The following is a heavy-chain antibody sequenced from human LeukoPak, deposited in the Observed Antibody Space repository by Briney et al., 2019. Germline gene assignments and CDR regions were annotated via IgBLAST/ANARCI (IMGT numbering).Heavy chain of an antibody. J-gene: IGHJ6*04. CDR3: VKGYSYGSPSYYYYGMDV. D-gene: IGHD5-18*01. Sequence: GGSLRLSCSASGFTFSSYAMHWVRQAPGKGLEYVSAISSNGGSTYYADSVKGRFTISRDNSKNTLYLQMSSLRAEDTAVYYCVKGYSYGSPSYYYYGMDVWDKGTTVTVSS. CDR1: GFTFSSYA. CDR2: ISSNGGST. V-gene: IGHV3-64D*06.